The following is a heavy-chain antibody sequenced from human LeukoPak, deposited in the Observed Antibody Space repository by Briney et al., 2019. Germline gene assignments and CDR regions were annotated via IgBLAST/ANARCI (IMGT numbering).Heavy chain of an antibody. CDR1: GFTFSASP. V-gene: IGHV3-73*01. D-gene: IGHD2-2*02. CDR2: ITGTHAT. J-gene: IGHJ4*02. Sequence: GGSLRLSCAASGFTFSASPMHWVRQASGKGLEWVGRITGTHATAYPATVKGRFTISRDDSKYMTYLQMNSLETEDTAVYYCTREGCGATSCYTNDYWGQGTLVTVSS. CDR3: TREGCGATSCYTNDY.